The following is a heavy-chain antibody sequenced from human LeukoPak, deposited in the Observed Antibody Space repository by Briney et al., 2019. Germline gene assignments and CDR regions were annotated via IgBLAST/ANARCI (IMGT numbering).Heavy chain of an antibody. D-gene: IGHD1-1*01. J-gene: IGHJ4*02. CDR2: IYYRGDT. V-gene: IGHV4-59*02. CDR1: GDSVSIYY. CDR3: ARAGNNWSFDY. Sequence: SETLSLTCTVSGDSVSIYYWSWIRQPPGKGLEWIGYIYYRGDTNYSPSLKSRVTMAVDTSKNQFSLKVSSVTAADTAVYYCARAGNNWSFDYWGQGTLVTVSS.